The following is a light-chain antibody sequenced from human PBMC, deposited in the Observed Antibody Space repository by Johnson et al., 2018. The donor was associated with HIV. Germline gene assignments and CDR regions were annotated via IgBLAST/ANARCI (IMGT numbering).Light chain of an antibody. J-gene: IGLJ1*01. CDR1: SSNIGNNY. V-gene: IGLV1-51*02. Sequence: QSVLTQPPSVSAAPGQKVTISCSGSSSNIGNNYVSWYQQVPGTAHKLLIYEDTKRPSGIPDRFSGSTSGTSATLVITGLQTGDEADYHCATWDSSLSVYVFGTGTKVTVL. CDR3: ATWDSSLSVYV. CDR2: EDT.